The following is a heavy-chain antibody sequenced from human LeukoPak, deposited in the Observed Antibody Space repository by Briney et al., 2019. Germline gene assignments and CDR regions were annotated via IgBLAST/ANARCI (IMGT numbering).Heavy chain of an antibody. J-gene: IGHJ5*02. V-gene: IGHV7-4-1*02. CDR2: INTNTGNP. Sequence: ASVKVSCKASGYTFTSYAMNWVRQAPGQGLGWMGWINTNTGNPTYAQGFTGRFVFSLDTSVSTAYLQISSLKAEDTAVYYCASALRAYYDILTGYHRYNWFDPWGQGTLVTVSS. CDR3: ASALRAYYDILTGYHRYNWFDP. D-gene: IGHD3-9*01. CDR1: GYTFTSYA.